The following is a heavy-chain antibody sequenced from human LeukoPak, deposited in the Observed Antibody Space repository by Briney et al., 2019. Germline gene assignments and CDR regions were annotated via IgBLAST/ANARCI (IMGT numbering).Heavy chain of an antibody. Sequence: PGQSLRLSCRGSGFTFGDHAMSWVRQAPGKGLEWVGFIRSKAYRGTTEYAPSVKGRFTISRDDSISIAYLQMNSLKTDDTAVYYCTTELRWELPATDYWGQGTLVTVSS. CDR1: GFTFGDHA. V-gene: IGHV3-49*04. D-gene: IGHD1-26*01. J-gene: IGHJ4*02. CDR2: IRSKAYRGTT. CDR3: TTELRWELPATDY.